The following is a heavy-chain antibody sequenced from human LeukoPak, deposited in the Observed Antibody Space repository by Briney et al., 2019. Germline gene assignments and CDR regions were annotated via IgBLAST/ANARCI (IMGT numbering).Heavy chain of an antibody. D-gene: IGHD5-18*01. J-gene: IGHJ4*02. CDR1: GGSISSYY. CDR3: ARHSYGYDCFDY. V-gene: IGHV4-59*01. CDR2: IYYSGCT. Sequence: SETLSLTCTVSGGSISSYYWSWIRQPPGKGLEWIGYIYYSGCTNYNPSLKSRVTISVDTSKNQFSLKLSSVTAADTAVYYCARHSYGYDCFDYWGQGTLVTVSS.